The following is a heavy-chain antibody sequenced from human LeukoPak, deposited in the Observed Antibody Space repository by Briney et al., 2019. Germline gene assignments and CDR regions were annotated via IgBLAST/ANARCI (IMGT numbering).Heavy chain of an antibody. V-gene: IGHV3-74*01. J-gene: IGHJ4*02. Sequence: GGSLRLSCAASGFSFSSYWMHWVRQAPGKGLVWVSRLNTDGNITTYADSVKGRFTTSRDNAKNSLYLQMNSLRAEDTAVYYCASHYDILTGDDYWGQGTLVTVSS. CDR3: ASHYDILTGDDY. CDR1: GFSFSSYW. D-gene: IGHD3-9*01. CDR2: LNTDGNIT.